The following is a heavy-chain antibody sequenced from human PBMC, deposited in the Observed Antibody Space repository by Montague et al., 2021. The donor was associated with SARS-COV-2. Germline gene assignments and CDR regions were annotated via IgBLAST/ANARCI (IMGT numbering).Heavy chain of an antibody. CDR1: GASMSSDC. CDR2: THYSGGT. V-gene: IGHV4-59*01. J-gene: IGHJ4*02. Sequence: SETLSLTCTVSGASMSSDCWTWIRQPPGKGLEWIGCTHYSGGTDYNPSLKSRVTISVDTSRTQFSLRLTSMSAADTAVYYCARGRGFDWLGLDAYYFDYWGQGALVAVSS. D-gene: IGHD3-9*01. CDR3: ARGRGFDWLGLDAYYFDY.